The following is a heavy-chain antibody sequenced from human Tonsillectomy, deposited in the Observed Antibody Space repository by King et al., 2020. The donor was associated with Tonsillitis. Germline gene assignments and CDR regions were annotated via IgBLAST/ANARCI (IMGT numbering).Heavy chain of an antibody. CDR2: ISYDGSKK. J-gene: IGHJ6*02. CDR1: GFTFSRHG. D-gene: IGHD3-10*01. CDR3: ASGRGMVRGLIHYYYGMDV. V-gene: IGHV3-33*05. Sequence: VQLVESGGGVVQPGRSLRLSCAASGFTFSRHGMHWVRQAPGKGLEWVAVISYDGSKKYYAESVKGRFIISRDNSKNTLYLQMNSLRAEDTAVYYCASGRGMVRGLIHYYYGMDVWGQGTTVTVSS.